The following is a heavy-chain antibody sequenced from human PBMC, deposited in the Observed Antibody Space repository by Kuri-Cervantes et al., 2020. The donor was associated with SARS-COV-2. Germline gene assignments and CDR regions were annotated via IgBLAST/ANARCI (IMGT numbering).Heavy chain of an antibody. CDR3: AKGYSPDY. CDR2: ISGSGGTT. V-gene: IGHV3-23*01. Sequence: GESLKISRAASGFTFSSYAMSWVRQAPGKGLEWVSAISGSGGTTYYADSVKGRFTITRDNSKNTLYLKMISLRAEDTALYYCAKGYSPDYWGQGTLVTVSS. J-gene: IGHJ4*02. D-gene: IGHD2-21*01. CDR1: GFTFSSYA.